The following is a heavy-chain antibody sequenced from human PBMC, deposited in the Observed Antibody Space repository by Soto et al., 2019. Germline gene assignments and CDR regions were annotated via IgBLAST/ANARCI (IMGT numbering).Heavy chain of an antibody. CDR3: AHGSGWLFDY. V-gene: IGHV2-5*01. J-gene: IGHJ4*02. D-gene: IGHD6-19*01. CDR2: IYWNDNE. Sequence: QITLKESSPTLVKPTQTLTLTCTFSGFSLRDYAVGVGWIRQPPGKALEWLSFIYWNDNEYYSPSLRSRLTISKDTSKNQVVLTMTNMDPVDTATYYCAHGSGWLFDYWGQGTLVTVSS. CDR1: GFSLRDYAVG.